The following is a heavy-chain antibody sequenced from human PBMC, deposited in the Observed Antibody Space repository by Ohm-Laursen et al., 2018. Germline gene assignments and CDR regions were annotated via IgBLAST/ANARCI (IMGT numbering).Heavy chain of an antibody. J-gene: IGHJ4*02. CDR3: ARFLVAGPDY. Sequence: SLRLSCTASGFTFSSYSMNWVRQAPGKGLEWVSYISSSSSYIYYADSVKGRFTISRDNAKNSLYLQMNSLRAEDTAVYYCARFLVAGPDYWGQGTLVTVSS. D-gene: IGHD6-19*01. CDR2: ISSSSSYI. CDR1: GFTFSSYS. V-gene: IGHV3-21*04.